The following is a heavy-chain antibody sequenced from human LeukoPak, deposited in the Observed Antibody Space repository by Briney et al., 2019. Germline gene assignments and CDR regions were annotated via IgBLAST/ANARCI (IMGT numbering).Heavy chain of an antibody. V-gene: IGHV4-59*01. J-gene: IGHJ2*01. Sequence: PSETLSLTCTVSGGSIRSYYWSWIRQPPGKGLEWISYIYYSGSTNYNPSLKSRVTISVDTSKNQFSLKLSSVTAADTAVYYCAKVYYSNSYDYWYFDLWGRGTLVTVSS. CDR1: GGSIRSYY. CDR3: AKVYYSNSYDYWYFDL. CDR2: IYYSGST. D-gene: IGHD6-13*01.